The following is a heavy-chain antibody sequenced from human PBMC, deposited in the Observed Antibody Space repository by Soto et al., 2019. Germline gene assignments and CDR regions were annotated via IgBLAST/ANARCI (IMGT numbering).Heavy chain of an antibody. J-gene: IGHJ4*02. V-gene: IGHV3-48*03. Sequence: EVQLVESGGGLVQPGGSLRLACAASGFAFSNYEMNWVRQAPVKGLEWVSDISLSGSTIYYADSVKGRFTISRDDAKNSLYLQMNSLRADDTAVYYCARESFSASPNFFDYWGQGTLVTVSS. CDR2: ISLSGSTI. CDR1: GFAFSNYE. CDR3: ARESFSASPNFFDY. D-gene: IGHD3-3*02.